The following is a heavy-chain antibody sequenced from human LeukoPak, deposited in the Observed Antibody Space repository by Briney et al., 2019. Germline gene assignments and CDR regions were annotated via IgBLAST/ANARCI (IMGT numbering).Heavy chain of an antibody. D-gene: IGHD3-22*01. CDR2: IIPIFGTA. CDR3: ARDRRTYYYDSSGPTYFDL. Sequence: SVKVSCKASGGTFSSYAISWVRQAPGQGLEWMGRIIPIFGTASYAQKFQGRVTITTDESTSTAYMELSSLRSEDTAVYYCARDRRTYYYDSSGPTYFDLWGRGTLVTVSS. V-gene: IGHV1-69*05. J-gene: IGHJ2*01. CDR1: GGTFSSYA.